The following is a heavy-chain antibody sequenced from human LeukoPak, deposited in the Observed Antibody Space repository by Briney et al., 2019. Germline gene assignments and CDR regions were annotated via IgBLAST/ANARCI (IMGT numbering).Heavy chain of an antibody. CDR3: ARGGYYSFSDY. D-gene: IGHD3-22*01. V-gene: IGHV1-46*01. Sequence: GASVKVSXKASGYTFTSYYIHWMRQAPGQGLKWMGIINPSGGSTSYSQKFQGRVTMTTDTSTSTVYMELSSLRSEDTAVYYCARGGYYSFSDYWGQGTLVTVSS. J-gene: IGHJ4*02. CDR2: INPSGGST. CDR1: GYTFTSYY.